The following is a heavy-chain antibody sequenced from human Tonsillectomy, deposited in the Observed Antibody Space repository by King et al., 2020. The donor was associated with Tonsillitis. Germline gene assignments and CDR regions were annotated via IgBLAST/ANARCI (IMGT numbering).Heavy chain of an antibody. D-gene: IGHD6-13*01. V-gene: IGHV5-10-1*03. J-gene: IGHJ6*03. CDR2: IDPSDSYT. Sequence: QLVQSGAEVKKPGESLRISCKGSGYSFTSYWISWVRQMPGKGLEWLGKIDPSDSYTNFSPSFQGHVTISADKSISTAYLQWSSLKASDTAMYYCARHRKQQPVLPYYYYYMDVWGKGTTVTVSS. CDR3: ARHRKQQPVLPYYYYYMDV. CDR1: GYSFTSYW.